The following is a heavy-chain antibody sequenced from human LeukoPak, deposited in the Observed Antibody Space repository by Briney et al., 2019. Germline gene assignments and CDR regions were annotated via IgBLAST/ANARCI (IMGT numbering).Heavy chain of an antibody. Sequence: PSETLSLTCTVSGGYLSSHFWPWIRHAPGKGLEWLGYVSKSGSTNYNPSLQSRITISVDTSKNQFFLKLTSVTAADTAVYFCARDDYGVFDAFDVWGQGTVVTVSS. CDR3: ARDDYGVFDAFDV. V-gene: IGHV4-4*08. J-gene: IGHJ3*01. D-gene: IGHD3-16*01. CDR2: VSKSGST. CDR1: GGYLSSHF.